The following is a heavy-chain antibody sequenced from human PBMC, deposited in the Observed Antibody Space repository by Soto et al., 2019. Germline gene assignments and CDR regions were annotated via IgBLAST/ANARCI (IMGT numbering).Heavy chain of an antibody. D-gene: IGHD2-8*01. Sequence: QVPLQGSGPGLVKPSETLSLTCNVSGGSITSYYWSWVRQPAGKGLEWIGRISSGGSAIYNPSLKSRVTLSVDTSKNQFSLRLTSVTAADTAVYFCARDAYPNWFDFWGKGTLVTVYS. CDR3: ARDAYPNWFDF. V-gene: IGHV4-4*07. CDR1: GGSITSYY. CDR2: ISSGGSA. J-gene: IGHJ5*01.